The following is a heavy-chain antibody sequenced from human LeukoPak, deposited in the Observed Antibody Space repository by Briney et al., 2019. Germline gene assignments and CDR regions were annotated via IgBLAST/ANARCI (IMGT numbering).Heavy chain of an antibody. V-gene: IGHV3-15*01. CDR3: TTRRQDGC. CDR1: GFTFSDAW. CDR2: IKSKIDGGTI. D-gene: IGHD6-25*01. J-gene: IGHJ4*02. Sequence: GGSLRLSCVASGFTFSDAWMSWVRQAPGKGLEWLGRIKSKIDGGTIDYGAPVKGRFTISRDDSRNTLYLQMNSLKTEDTAVYYCTTRRQDGCWGQGTLVTVS.